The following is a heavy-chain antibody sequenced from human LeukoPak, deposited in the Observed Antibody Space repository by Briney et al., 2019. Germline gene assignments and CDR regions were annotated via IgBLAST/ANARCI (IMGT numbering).Heavy chain of an antibody. CDR2: ISSSGSYI. CDR3: ASPFAIAAAGTDWYFDL. V-gene: IGHV3-21*01. J-gene: IGHJ2*01. D-gene: IGHD6-13*01. Sequence: GGSLRLSCAASGVTVSSNFMSWVRQAPGKGLEWVSSISSSGSYIYYADSVKGRFTISRDNAKNSLYLQMNSLRAEDTAVYFCASPFAIAAAGTDWYFDLWGRGTLVTVSS. CDR1: GVTVSSNF.